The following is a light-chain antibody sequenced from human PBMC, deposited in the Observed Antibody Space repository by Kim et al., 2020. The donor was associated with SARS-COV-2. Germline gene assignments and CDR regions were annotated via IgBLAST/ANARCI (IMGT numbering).Light chain of an antibody. CDR1: NLRSYY. V-gene: IGLV3-19*01. J-gene: IGLJ3*02. CDR2: GKN. Sequence: SSELTQDPAVSVALGQTVRITCQGDNLRSYYASWYQQKPGQAPVLLIFGKNNRPSGIPDRFSGSDSGNTASLTITGAQAEDEADYYCNSRDNSGKHGVFGGGTQLTVL. CDR3: NSRDNSGKHGV.